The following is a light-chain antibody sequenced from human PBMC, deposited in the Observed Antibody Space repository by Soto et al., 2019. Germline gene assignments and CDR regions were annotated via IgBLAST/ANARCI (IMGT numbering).Light chain of an antibody. Sequence: EIVWTQSPGTLSFSPGERATLSCRASQSVSSSSLAWYQQKPGQAPRLLIYGASSRATGIPDRFSGSGSETDFTLTISRLEPEDCAVYYCQQYGSSPPITFGPGTKVDIK. V-gene: IGKV3-20*01. CDR3: QQYGSSPPIT. CDR2: GAS. CDR1: QSVSSSS. J-gene: IGKJ3*01.